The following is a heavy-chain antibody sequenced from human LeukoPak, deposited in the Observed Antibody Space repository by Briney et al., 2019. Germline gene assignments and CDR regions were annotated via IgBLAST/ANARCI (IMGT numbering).Heavy chain of an antibody. CDR1: GFTFDNYA. Sequence: GGSLRLSCEASGFTFDNYAMHWVRQAPGKGLEWVSAISGNGGSTHYADSVKGRFTISRDNSKNTLYLQMNSLRAEDTAVYYCAKDLRVVVVSATRYFDYWGQGTLVTVSS. J-gene: IGHJ4*02. CDR2: ISGNGGST. V-gene: IGHV3-23*01. CDR3: AKDLRVVVVSATRYFDY. D-gene: IGHD2-15*01.